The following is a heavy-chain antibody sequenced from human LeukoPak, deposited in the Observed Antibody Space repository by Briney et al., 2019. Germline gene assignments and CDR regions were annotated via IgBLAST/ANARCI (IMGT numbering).Heavy chain of an antibody. CDR1: GGSFSVYY. CDR3: ASDYCSSTSCYELYGY. D-gene: IGHD2-2*01. CDR2: INHSGST. Sequence: SSETLSLTCAVYGGSFSVYYWSWIRQPPGKGLEWTGEINHSGSTNYNPSLKSRVTISVDTSKNQFSLKLSSVTAADTAVYYCASDYCSSTSCYELYGYWGQGTLVTVSS. V-gene: IGHV4-34*01. J-gene: IGHJ4*02.